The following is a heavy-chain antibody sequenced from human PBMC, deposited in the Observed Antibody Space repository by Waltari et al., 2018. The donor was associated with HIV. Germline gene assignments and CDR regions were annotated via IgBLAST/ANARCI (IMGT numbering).Heavy chain of an antibody. Sequence: EVQLVESGGGLVRPGLSLRLSCAASGFSFRPYWMHWVRQVPGKGPVWVSRMEQDGSRIRYADSVKGRFTISRDNARNILYLQRNSLRVEDTAVYYCARMTSPYFIDYWGLGTLVTVAS. V-gene: IGHV3-74*01. CDR3: ARMTSPYFIDY. CDR1: GFSFRPYW. J-gene: IGHJ4*02. D-gene: IGHD2-21*02. CDR2: MEQDGSRI.